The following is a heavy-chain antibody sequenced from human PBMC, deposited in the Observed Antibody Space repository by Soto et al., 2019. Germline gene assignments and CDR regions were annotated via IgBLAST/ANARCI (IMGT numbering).Heavy chain of an antibody. Sequence: QVQLVESGGGVVQPGRSLRLSCAASGFTFSSYGMHWVRQAPGKGLEWVALISYDGSNTYYADSVKGRFTVSRDNSKNTLYLQINRLRAEDAAVYYCAKDRLELLYYYYGMDVWGQGTTVTVSS. CDR1: GFTFSSYG. CDR3: AKDRLELLYYYYGMDV. D-gene: IGHD1-7*01. V-gene: IGHV3-30*18. J-gene: IGHJ6*02. CDR2: ISYDGSNT.